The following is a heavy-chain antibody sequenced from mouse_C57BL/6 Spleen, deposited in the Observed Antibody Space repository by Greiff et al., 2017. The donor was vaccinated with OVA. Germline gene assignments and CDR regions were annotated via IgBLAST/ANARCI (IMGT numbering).Heavy chain of an antibody. V-gene: IGHV14-3*01. CDR3: ARAGRAQASEFAY. Sequence: VHAKQSVAELVRPGASVKLSCTASGFTIKNTYMHWVKQRPEQGLEWIGRIDPANGNTKYAPKFQGKATITADTSSNTAYLQLSSLTSEDTAIYYCARAGRAQASEFAYWGQGTLVTVSA. CDR1: GFTIKNTY. CDR2: IDPANGNT. J-gene: IGHJ3*01. D-gene: IGHD3-2*02.